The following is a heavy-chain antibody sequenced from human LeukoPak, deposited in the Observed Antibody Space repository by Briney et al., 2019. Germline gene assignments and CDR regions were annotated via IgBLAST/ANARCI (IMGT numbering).Heavy chain of an antibody. CDR2: INHSGST. CDR3: ARGQSVRWLVRGIPYAFDI. J-gene: IGHJ3*02. CDR1: GGSFSGYY. Sequence: SETLSLTCAVYGGSFSGYYWSWIRQPPGKGLEWIGEINHSGSTNYNPSLKSRVTISVDTSKNQFSLKLSSVAAADTAVYHCARGQSVRWLVRGIPYAFDIWGQGTMVTVSS. D-gene: IGHD6-19*01. V-gene: IGHV4-34*01.